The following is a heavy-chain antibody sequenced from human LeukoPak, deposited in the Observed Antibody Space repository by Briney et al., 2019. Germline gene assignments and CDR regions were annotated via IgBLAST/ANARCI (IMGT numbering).Heavy chain of an antibody. D-gene: IGHD3-10*01. Sequence: GGSLRLSCAASGFTFSSYSMNWVRQAPGKGLEWVSSISSSSSYIYYADSVKGRFTISRDNAKNSLYLQMNSLRAEDTAVYYCARGLATWFGDDAFDIWGQGTMVTVSS. J-gene: IGHJ3*02. CDR3: ARGLATWFGDDAFDI. CDR1: GFTFSSYS. V-gene: IGHV3-21*01. CDR2: ISSSSSYI.